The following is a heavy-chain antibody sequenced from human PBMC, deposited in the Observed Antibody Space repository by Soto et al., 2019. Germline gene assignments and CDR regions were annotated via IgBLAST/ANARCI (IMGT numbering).Heavy chain of an antibody. CDR1: GFTFSSYS. Sequence: PGGSLRLSCAASGFTFSSYSMSWVRQAPGKGLEWVSGFRTSGDGGTTYYADSVKGRFTISRDNSKNTLSLQMSSLTADDTAIYYCVREGRGSFDFWGRGTMVTVSS. CDR2: FRTSGDGGTT. V-gene: IGHV3-23*01. D-gene: IGHD5-12*01. J-gene: IGHJ3*01. CDR3: VREGRGSFDF.